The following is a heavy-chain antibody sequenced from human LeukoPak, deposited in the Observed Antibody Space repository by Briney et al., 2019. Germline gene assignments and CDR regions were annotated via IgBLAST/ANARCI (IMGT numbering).Heavy chain of an antibody. V-gene: IGHV1-2*02. CDR1: GYTFTGYY. CDR3: ARDGADIVVVVAEGNWFDP. Sequence: ASVKVPCKASGYTFTGYYMHWVRQAPGQGLEWMGWINPNSGGTNYAQKFQGRVTMTRDTSISTAYMELSRLRSDDTAVYYCARDGADIVVVVAEGNWFDPWGQGTLVTVSS. D-gene: IGHD2-15*01. CDR2: INPNSGGT. J-gene: IGHJ5*02.